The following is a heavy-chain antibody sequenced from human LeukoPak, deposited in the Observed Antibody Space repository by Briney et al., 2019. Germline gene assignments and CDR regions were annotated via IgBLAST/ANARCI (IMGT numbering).Heavy chain of an antibody. V-gene: IGHV3-21*01. CDR1: GFTFSSYS. CDR3: ARVGVAASSAGDY. CDR2: ISSSSSYI. D-gene: IGHD2-15*01. J-gene: IGHJ4*02. Sequence: AGGSLRLSCAASGFTFSSYSMNWLRQAPGKGLEWVSSISSSSSYIYYADSVKGPFTISRDNAKNSLYLPMNSLRAEDRAVYYCARVGVAASSAGDYWGQGTLVTVSS.